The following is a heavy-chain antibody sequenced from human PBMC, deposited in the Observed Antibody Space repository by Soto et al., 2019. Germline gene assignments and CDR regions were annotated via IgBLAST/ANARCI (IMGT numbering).Heavy chain of an antibody. CDR1: GGSISSYY. CDR2: IYTSGST. Sequence: SETLSLTCTVSGGSISSYYWSWIRQPAGKGLEWIGRIYTSGSTNYNPSLKSRVTMSVDTSKNQFSLKLSSVTAADTAVYYCARDSCSGGSCYHNWFDPWGQGTLVTVSS. J-gene: IGHJ5*02. CDR3: ARDSCSGGSCYHNWFDP. D-gene: IGHD2-15*01. V-gene: IGHV4-4*07.